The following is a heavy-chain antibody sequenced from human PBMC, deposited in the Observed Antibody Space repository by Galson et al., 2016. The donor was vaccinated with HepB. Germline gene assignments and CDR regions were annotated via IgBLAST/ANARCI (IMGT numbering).Heavy chain of an antibody. CDR1: GDSVSNNPAA. Sequence: CAISGDSVSNNPAAWNWIRQSPSRGLEWLGRTYYRSKWHNEYAESLKGRIDINPDTSKNQFSLQLSSVTPDDSAVYYCERVVELGRGFHVWGQGTTVTVSS. CDR2: TYYRSKWHN. D-gene: IGHD3-10*01. CDR3: ERVVELGRGFHV. V-gene: IGHV6-1*01. J-gene: IGHJ6*02.